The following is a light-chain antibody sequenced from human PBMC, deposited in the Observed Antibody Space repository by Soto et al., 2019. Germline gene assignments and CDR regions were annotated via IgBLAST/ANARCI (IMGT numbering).Light chain of an antibody. CDR1: QSVSSN. CDR3: QPYNNWPLT. Sequence: EIVLTQSPATLSVSPGERSTLSCRASQSVSSNLPWYQQKPGQAPTLLIYGASTRATGIPARFSGSGSGTEFTLTISSLQSEDFAVYYCQPYNNWPLTFGGGTKGDIK. V-gene: IGKV3-15*01. CDR2: GAS. J-gene: IGKJ4*01.